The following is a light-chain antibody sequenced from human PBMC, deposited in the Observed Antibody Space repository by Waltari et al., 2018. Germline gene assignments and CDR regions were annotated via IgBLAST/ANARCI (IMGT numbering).Light chain of an antibody. V-gene: IGKV1-5*03. CDR3: QQYNSYSLLT. CDR2: GES. Sequence: DIRMTQSPSTLSASAGDRVIISCRASQSISKRLAWYQQKPGKAPKLLIYGESTLQSGVPSRFSGTGSGTDFTLTISSLQPDDFATYYCQQYNSYSLLTFGGGTKVEIK. J-gene: IGKJ4*01. CDR1: QSISKR.